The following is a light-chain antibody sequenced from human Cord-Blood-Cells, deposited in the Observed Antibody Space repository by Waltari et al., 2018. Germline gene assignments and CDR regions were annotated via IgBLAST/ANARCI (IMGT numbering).Light chain of an antibody. CDR2: EVS. CDR3: SSYAGSNNLV. Sequence: QSALTQPPSASGSPGQSVTISCTGTSSDVGGYNYVTWYQQHPGKAPKLMIYEVSKRPAGVPDRCPGSKADNTASRTVSGLQAEDEADYYCSSYAGSNNLVFGGGTKLTVL. CDR1: SSDVGGYNY. J-gene: IGLJ3*02. V-gene: IGLV2-8*01.